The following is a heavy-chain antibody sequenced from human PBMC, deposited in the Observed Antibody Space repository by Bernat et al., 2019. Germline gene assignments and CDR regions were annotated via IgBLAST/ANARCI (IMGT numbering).Heavy chain of an antibody. Sequence: EVQLVESGGGLVQPGGSLRLSCSASGFTFSSYAMHWVRQAPGKGLEYVSAISSNGGSTYYADSVKGRFTISRDNSKNTLYVQMSSLRAEDTAVYYCVMASSDYPRAFDIWGQGTMVTVSS. D-gene: IGHD4-17*01. CDR1: GFTFSSYA. CDR3: VMASSDYPRAFDI. CDR2: ISSNGGST. V-gene: IGHV3-64*05. J-gene: IGHJ3*02.